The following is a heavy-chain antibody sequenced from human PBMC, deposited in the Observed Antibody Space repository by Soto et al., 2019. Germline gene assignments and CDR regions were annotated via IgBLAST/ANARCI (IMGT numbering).Heavy chain of an antibody. V-gene: IGHV3-21*01. CDR3: ARGPHAYWYFDL. CDR1: GFPFSTHN. CDR2: ISSSSSYI. Sequence: EVQLVESGGGLVKPGGSLRLSCSASGFPFSTHNMGWVRQAPGKGLEWVASISSSSSYIYSADSVKGRFTISRDNAKDSLYLQMKSLGNEDPAVFYCARGPHAYWYFDLWGRGTLVTVSS. J-gene: IGHJ2*01.